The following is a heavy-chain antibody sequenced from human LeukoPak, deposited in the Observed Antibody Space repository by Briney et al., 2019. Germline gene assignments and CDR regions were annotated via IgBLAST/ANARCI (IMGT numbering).Heavy chain of an antibody. Sequence: GGSLRLSCAASGFTFSSDAMSWVRQAPGKGLEWVSAISHIGGSTYYADSVKGRFTISRDNSKNMLYLQMNTLRSEDTATYYCSKGWWLGIFHNYYMDVWGNGTAVTVSS. V-gene: IGHV3-23*01. CDR2: ISHIGGST. J-gene: IGHJ6*03. CDR3: SKGWWLGIFHNYYMDV. D-gene: IGHD6-19*01. CDR1: GFTFSSDA.